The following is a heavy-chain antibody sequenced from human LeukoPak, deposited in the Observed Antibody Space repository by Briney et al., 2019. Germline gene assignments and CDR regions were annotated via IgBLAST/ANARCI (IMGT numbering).Heavy chain of an antibody. CDR3: AELGITMIGGV. CDR2: ISSSGSTI. Sequence: PGGSLRLSCAASGFTFSSYEMNWVRQAPGKGLGWVSYISSSGSTIYYADSVKGRFTISRDKAKNSLYLQMNSLRAEDTAVYYCAELGITMIGGVWGKGTTVTISS. V-gene: IGHV3-48*03. J-gene: IGHJ6*04. CDR1: GFTFSSYE. D-gene: IGHD3-10*02.